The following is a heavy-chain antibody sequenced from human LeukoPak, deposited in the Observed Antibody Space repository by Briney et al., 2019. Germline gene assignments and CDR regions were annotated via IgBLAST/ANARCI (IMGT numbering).Heavy chain of an antibody. CDR3: AKDLKTTVINYHYYGMDV. Sequence: PGGSLRLSCAASGXTFSSYGMHWVRQAPGKGLEWVAVTSYDGSNKYYADSVKGRFTISRDNSKNTLYLQMNSLRAEDTAVYYCAKDLKTTVINYHYYGMDVWGQGTTVTVPS. CDR1: GXTFSSYG. V-gene: IGHV3-30*18. CDR2: TSYDGSNK. D-gene: IGHD4-23*01. J-gene: IGHJ6*02.